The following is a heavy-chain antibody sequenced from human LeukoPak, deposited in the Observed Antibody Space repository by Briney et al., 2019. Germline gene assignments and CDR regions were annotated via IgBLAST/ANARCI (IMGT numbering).Heavy chain of an antibody. CDR2: IYYSGST. V-gene: IGHV4-59*01. J-gene: IGHJ4*02. D-gene: IGHD6-13*01. CDR3: ARDRGGSWYWEFDY. CDR1: GGSISSYY. Sequence: PSETLSLTCTVSGGSISSYYWSWIRQPPGKGLEWIGYIYYSGSTNYNPSLKSRVTISVDTSKNQFSLKLSSVTAADTAVYYCARDRGGSWYWEFDYWGQGTLVTVSS.